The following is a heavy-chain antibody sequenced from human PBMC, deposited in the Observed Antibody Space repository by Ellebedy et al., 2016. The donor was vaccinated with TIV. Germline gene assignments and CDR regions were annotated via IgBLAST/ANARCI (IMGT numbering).Heavy chain of an antibody. J-gene: IGHJ4*02. Sequence: MPSETLSLTCTVSGGSTSSYYWSWIRQPPGKGLEWIGYIYYSGSTNYNPSLKSRVTISVDTSKNQFSLKLSSVTAADTAVYYCARDRIAVAGGVDYWGQGTLVTVSS. CDR3: ARDRIAVAGGVDY. V-gene: IGHV4-59*01. D-gene: IGHD6-19*01. CDR1: GGSTSSYY. CDR2: IYYSGST.